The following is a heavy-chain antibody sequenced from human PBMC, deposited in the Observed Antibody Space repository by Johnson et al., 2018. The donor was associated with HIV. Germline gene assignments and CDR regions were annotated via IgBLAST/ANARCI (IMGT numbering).Heavy chain of an antibody. J-gene: IGHJ3*02. V-gene: IGHV3-7*03. Sequence: VQLVESGGGLVKPGGSLRLSCAASGFTFSSYGMHWVRQAPGKGLEWVANIKQDGSEKYYVDSVKGRFTISRDNAKNSLYLQMNSLRAEDTTLYYCARGGSSGWSGFLAFDIWGQGTMVTVSS. CDR1: GFTFSSYG. CDR3: ARGGSSGWSGFLAFDI. D-gene: IGHD6-19*01. CDR2: IKQDGSEK.